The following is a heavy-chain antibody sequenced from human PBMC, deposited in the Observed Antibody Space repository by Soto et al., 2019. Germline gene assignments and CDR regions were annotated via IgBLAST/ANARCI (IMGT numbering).Heavy chain of an antibody. CDR2: ISNDGTHK. CDR3: AKDLYYYDSSLDDY. CDR1: GFTFSSYA. D-gene: IGHD3-22*01. Sequence: QVHLAESGGGVVQPGRSLRLSCAGSGFTFSSYAMHWVRQAPGKGLEWVAVISNDGTHKYYAESLKGRFIISRDNSKNTLYLQMNSLRAEDTAVYFCAKDLYYYDSSLDDYWGQGTLGTVSS. J-gene: IGHJ4*02. V-gene: IGHV3-30*18.